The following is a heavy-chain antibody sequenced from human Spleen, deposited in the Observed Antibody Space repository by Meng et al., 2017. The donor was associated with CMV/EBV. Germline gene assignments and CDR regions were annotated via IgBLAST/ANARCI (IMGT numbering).Heavy chain of an antibody. Sequence: SETLSLTCGVYGGSLSGYYWTWVRQSPGKGLEWIGEIKHSGGTNYNPSLKRRVTISIDMSKNQLSLDLDSVTAADTAVYYCARAVCTRTNCYYGMDVWGQGTTVTVSS. CDR2: IKHSGGT. V-gene: IGHV4-34*01. J-gene: IGHJ6*02. CDR1: GGSLSGYY. CDR3: ARAVCTRTNCYYGMDV. D-gene: IGHD2-2*01.